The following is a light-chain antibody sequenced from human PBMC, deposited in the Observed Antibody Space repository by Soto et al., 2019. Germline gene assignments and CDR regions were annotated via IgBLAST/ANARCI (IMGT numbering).Light chain of an antibody. J-gene: IGKJ1*01. CDR3: QQYNNWPPWT. CDR2: GAS. CDR1: QSVSSN. V-gene: IGKV3-15*01. Sequence: EIVMTQSPATLSVSPGERATLSCRASQSVSSNLAWYQQKPGPAPRLLIFGASTRATGIPARFSGSGSGTEFTLTISSLQSEDFAVYYCQQYNNWPPWTFGQGTNVEIK.